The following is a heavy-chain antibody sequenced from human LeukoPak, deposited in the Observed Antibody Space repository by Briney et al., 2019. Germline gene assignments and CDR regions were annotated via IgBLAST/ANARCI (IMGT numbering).Heavy chain of an antibody. Sequence: QPGGSLRLSCAASGFTFSSYGMHWVRQAPGKGLEWVAVISYDGSNKYYADSVKGRFTISRDNSKNTLYLQMNSLRAEDTAVYYCAKGHLSHSGSSADYWGQGTLVTVSS. CDR2: ISYDGSNK. CDR3: AKGHLSHSGSSADY. D-gene: IGHD1-26*01. CDR1: GFTFSSYG. V-gene: IGHV3-30*18. J-gene: IGHJ4*02.